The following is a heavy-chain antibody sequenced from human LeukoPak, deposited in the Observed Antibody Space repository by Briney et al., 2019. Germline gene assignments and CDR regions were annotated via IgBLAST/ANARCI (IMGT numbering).Heavy chain of an antibody. CDR2: IIPIFGTA. Sequence: SVKVSCKASGGTFSSDAISWVRQAPGQGLEWMGGIIPIFGTANYAQKFQGRVTITTDESTSTAYMELSSLRSEGTAVYYCASSSNWNYIMAYWGQGTLVTVSS. D-gene: IGHD1-7*01. V-gene: IGHV1-69*05. J-gene: IGHJ4*02. CDR1: GGTFSSDA. CDR3: ASSSNWNYIMAY.